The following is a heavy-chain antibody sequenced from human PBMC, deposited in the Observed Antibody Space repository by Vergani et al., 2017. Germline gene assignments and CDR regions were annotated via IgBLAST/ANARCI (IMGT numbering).Heavy chain of an antibody. CDR1: GFSLSTSGMC. CDR3: ARIQRHYDDVWGSYRDPHWYFDL. CDR2: IDWDDDK. D-gene: IGHD3-16*02. J-gene: IGHJ2*01. Sequence: QVTLRESGPALVKPTQTLTLTCTFSGFSLSTSGMCVSWIRQPPGKALEWLALIDWDDDKYYSTSRKTRLTISKYPSKNQVVLTMTNMVPVDTATYYCARIQRHYDDVWGSYRDPHWYFDLWGRGTLVTVSS. V-gene: IGHV2-70*01.